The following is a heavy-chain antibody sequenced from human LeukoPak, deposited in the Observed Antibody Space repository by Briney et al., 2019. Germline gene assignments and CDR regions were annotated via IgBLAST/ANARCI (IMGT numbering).Heavy chain of an antibody. J-gene: IGHJ4*02. CDR1: GYTFTGYY. V-gene: IGHV1-2*02. D-gene: IGHD1-26*01. Sequence: GASVKVSCKASGYTFTGYYMHWVRQAPGQGPEWMGWINPNSGGTNYAQKCQGRVTMTRDTSISTAYMELSRLRSDDTAVYYCAGIKVGAEPGFDYWGQGTLVTVSS. CDR2: INPNSGGT. CDR3: AGIKVGAEPGFDY.